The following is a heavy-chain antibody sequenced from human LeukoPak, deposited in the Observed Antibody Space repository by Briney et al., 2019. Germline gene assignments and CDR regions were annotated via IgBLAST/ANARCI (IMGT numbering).Heavy chain of an antibody. D-gene: IGHD3-16*01. CDR2: ISWNSGSI. V-gene: IGHV3-9*01. CDR3: AGSMGEAGYY. Sequence: GRSLRLSCAASGFTFDDYAMHWVRQAPGKGLEWVSGISWNSGSIGYADSEKGRFTISRDNAKNSLYLQMNSLRAEDTALYYCAGSMGEAGYYWGQGTLVTVSS. CDR1: GFTFDDYA. J-gene: IGHJ4*02.